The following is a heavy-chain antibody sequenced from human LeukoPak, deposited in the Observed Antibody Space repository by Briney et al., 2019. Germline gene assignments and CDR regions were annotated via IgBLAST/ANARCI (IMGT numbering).Heavy chain of an antibody. Sequence: GGSLRLSCAVSGYPFSSFALSWVRQAPGKGLEWVSSISRSTEPTLYADSVKGRFTISRDNSKNTGFLQMNNLRAEDTAIYYCAKRAAVSGVVGPFDYWGQGTLVTVSS. D-gene: IGHD6-19*01. V-gene: IGHV3-23*01. CDR3: AKRAAVSGVVGPFDY. CDR2: ISRSTEPT. CDR1: GYPFSSFA. J-gene: IGHJ4*02.